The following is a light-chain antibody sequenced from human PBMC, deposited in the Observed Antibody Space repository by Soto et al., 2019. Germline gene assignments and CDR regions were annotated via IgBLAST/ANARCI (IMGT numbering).Light chain of an antibody. Sequence: QSALTQLASVSGSPGQSITISCTGTSSDVGGYNYVSWYQEHPGKAPKLMIYEVSNRPSGVSNRFSGSKSGNTASLTISGLQAEDEADYYCSSYTSSNTLVFGTGTKVTVL. CDR2: EVS. J-gene: IGLJ1*01. CDR3: SSYTSSNTLV. CDR1: SSDVGGYNY. V-gene: IGLV2-14*01.